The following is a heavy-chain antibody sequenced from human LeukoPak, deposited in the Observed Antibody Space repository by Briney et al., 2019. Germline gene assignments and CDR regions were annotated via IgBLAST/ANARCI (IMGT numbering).Heavy chain of an antibody. J-gene: IGHJ5*02. V-gene: IGHV1-2*02. CDR1: GYTFTVNY. D-gene: IGHD6-6*01. CDR3: ARGGGRSSSAFDP. Sequence: GASVLISSKASGYTFTVNYLHWVRHAPRQGLEWRGWINSNSGDTKYAQKFQGRVTMTSDTSASTAPMQLSRMRYDDTAVYYCARGGGRSSSAFDPGGEGTLVTVSS. CDR2: INSNSGDT.